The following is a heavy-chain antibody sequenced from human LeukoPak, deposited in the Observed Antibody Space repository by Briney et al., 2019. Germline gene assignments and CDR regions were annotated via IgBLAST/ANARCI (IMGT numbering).Heavy chain of an antibody. CDR2: INSDGSVT. Sequence: GGSLRLSCAASGFTFSSYWMHWVRQAPGKGLVWVSRINSDGSVTNYADSVKGRFTISRDNAKNTLYLQMNSLRGEDTAVYYCARVPNWSDPWGQGTLVTVSS. V-gene: IGHV3-74*01. CDR3: ARVPNWSDP. CDR1: GFTFSSYW. J-gene: IGHJ5*02.